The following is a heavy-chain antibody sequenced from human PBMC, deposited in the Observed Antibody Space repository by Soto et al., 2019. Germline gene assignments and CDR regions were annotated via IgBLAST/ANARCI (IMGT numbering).Heavy chain of an antibody. J-gene: IGHJ3*02. V-gene: IGHV3-23*01. CDR3: VKSLRTVLQIEAFDI. Sequence: EVQLLESGGGLVQPGGSLRLSCAASGISFGNYGMTWVRQAPGGGMEWVSGISSGGEGTYYADSVKGRLTISRDNPKNTVYLQMNSVRVEDTATYFCVKSLRTVLQIEAFDIWGRGTVVFVSS. CDR2: ISSGGEGT. D-gene: IGHD4-17*01. CDR1: GISFGNYG.